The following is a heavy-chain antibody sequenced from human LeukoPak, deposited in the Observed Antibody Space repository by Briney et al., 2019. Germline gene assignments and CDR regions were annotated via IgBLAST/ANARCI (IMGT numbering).Heavy chain of an antibody. CDR3: ARGPNYYGSGSYYFDY. V-gene: IGHV4-39*07. CDR1: GGSISSSSYY. D-gene: IGHD3-10*01. Sequence: SETLSLTCTVSGGSISSSSYYWGWIRQPPGKGLGWIGRFYYSGSTYYNPSLKSRVTISVDTSKNQFSLKLSSVTAADTAVYYCARGPNYYGSGSYYFDYWGQGTLVTVSS. CDR2: FYYSGST. J-gene: IGHJ4*02.